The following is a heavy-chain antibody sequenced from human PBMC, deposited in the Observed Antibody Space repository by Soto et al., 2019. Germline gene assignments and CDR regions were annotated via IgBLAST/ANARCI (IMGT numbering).Heavy chain of an antibody. J-gene: IGHJ4*02. CDR2: MSSDGGTQ. V-gene: IGHV3-30*03. D-gene: IGHD6-13*01. CDR3: PQPRSWLFPPFEY. CDR1: GFSFRTSG. Sequence: PXGSLRLSCAASGFSFRTSGMHWVRQAPGKGLDWVAAMSSDGGTQYYADSVKGRFAISRDNSRNTLFLDMNSLRIEDTAVYYCPQPRSWLFPPFEYWGLGTLVTVSS.